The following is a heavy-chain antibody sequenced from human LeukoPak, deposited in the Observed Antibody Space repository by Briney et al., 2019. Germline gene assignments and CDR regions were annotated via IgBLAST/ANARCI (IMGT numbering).Heavy chain of an antibody. Sequence: SVTVSFKSSGATFSSCAISLVRRAPGQGLEWMGGLIPNLGKTKHAQKLQDRVSLNTDESTSTASLELSSLRSVDTAVYYCARDDASATMGFDSWGQGTLVTVSS. V-gene: IGHV1-69*05. CDR1: GATFSSCA. CDR3: ARDDASATMGFDS. CDR2: LIPNLGKT. J-gene: IGHJ4*02. D-gene: IGHD1-26*01.